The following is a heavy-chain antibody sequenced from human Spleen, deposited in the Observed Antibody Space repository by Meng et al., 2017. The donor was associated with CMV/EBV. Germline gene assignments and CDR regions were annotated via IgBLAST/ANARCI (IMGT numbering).Heavy chain of an antibody. CDR2: ISSSGKTT. J-gene: IGHJ4*02. V-gene: IGHV3-11*01. D-gene: IGHD4-11*01. CDR1: GFAFSDDF. Sequence: GESLKISCAASGFAFSDDFMIWIRQAPGRRPEWVAYISSSGKTTDYADSVKGRFTISRDNAKNSLYLQMNSLRVEDSAVYYCARLMLDYNDYFDYWGQGTLVTVSS. CDR3: ARLMLDYNDYFDY.